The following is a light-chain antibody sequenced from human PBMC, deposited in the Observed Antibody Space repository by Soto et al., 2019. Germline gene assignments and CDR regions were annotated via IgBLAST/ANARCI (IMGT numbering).Light chain of an antibody. CDR1: QNIRTS. J-gene: IGKJ1*01. CDR2: AAS. CDR3: QQSYGTPT. Sequence: DIQMTQSPSSLSASVGDRVTITCRTSQNIRTSLNWYQQKPGKAPKLLLFAASNLHSGVPSRFSGSGSGTDFILTISSLQPEDSATYYCQQSYGTPTFGQGTKVEIK. V-gene: IGKV1-39*01.